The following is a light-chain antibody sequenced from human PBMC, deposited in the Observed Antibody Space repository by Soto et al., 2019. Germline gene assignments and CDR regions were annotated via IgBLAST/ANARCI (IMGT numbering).Light chain of an antibody. CDR2: AAS. V-gene: IGKV3-20*01. Sequence: ENVLTQSPDTLSLSPGERATLSCRASQSVSSSYLAWYQQKPGQAPRLLIYAASSRATGIPDRFSGSGSGTDFTLTISRLEPEDFAVYYCQQYVSSSWTFGQGTKVDIK. CDR1: QSVSSSY. J-gene: IGKJ1*01. CDR3: QQYVSSSWT.